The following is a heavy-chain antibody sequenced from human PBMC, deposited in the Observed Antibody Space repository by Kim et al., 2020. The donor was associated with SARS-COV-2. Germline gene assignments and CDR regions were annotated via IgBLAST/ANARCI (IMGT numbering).Heavy chain of an antibody. D-gene: IGHD6-13*01. CDR3: ARDKAAAGPNWFDP. Sequence: ASVKVSCKASGYTFTGYYMHWVRQAPGQGLEWMGRINPNSGGTNYAQKFQGRVTMTRDTSISTAYMELSRLRSDDTAVYYCARDKAAAGPNWFDPWGQGTLVTVSS. CDR2: INPNSGGT. V-gene: IGHV1-2*06. CDR1: GYTFTGYY. J-gene: IGHJ5*02.